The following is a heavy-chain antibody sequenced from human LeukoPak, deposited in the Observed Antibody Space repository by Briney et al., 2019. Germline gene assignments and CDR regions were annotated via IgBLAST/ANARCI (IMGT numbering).Heavy chain of an antibody. CDR1: GFTFSSYG. J-gene: IGHJ6*02. V-gene: IGHV3-30*18. D-gene: IGHD3-9*01. CDR2: ISYDGSNK. Sequence: GRSLRLSCAASGFTFSSYGMHWVRQAPGKGLEWVAVISYDGSNKYYADSVKGRFTISRDNSKNTLYLQMNSLRAEDTAVYYCAKTPYYDILTGYYKGDYYYGMDVWGQGTTVSVSS. CDR3: AKTPYYDILTGYYKGDYYYGMDV.